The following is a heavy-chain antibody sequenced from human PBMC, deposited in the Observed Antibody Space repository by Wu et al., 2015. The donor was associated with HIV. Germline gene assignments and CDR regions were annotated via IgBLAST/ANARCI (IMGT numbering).Heavy chain of an antibody. Sequence: QVQLQESGPGLVKPSQTLSLTCSLSDSLTSGDYYWTWIRPSPGKGLEWIGYIFSNGNTKYSPSLQSRVTISLDTSNNRFSLKLSSVTAADTGMYYCAREAWNSLGWLGFDIWGQGTMVTVSS. CDR3: AREAWNSLGWLGFDI. V-gene: IGHV4-30-4*08. D-gene: IGHD1-7*01. J-gene: IGHJ3*02. CDR2: IFSNGNT. CDR1: DSLTSGDYY.